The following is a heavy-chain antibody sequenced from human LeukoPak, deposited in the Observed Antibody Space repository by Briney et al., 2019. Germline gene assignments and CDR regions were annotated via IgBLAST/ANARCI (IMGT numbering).Heavy chain of an antibody. CDR3: ARDSADIVGATTDFDY. CDR1: GYTFTGYY. Sequence: APVKVSCKASGYTFTGYYMHWVRQAPGQGLEWMGWINPNSGGTNYAQKFQGRVTMTRDTSISTAYMELSRLRSDDTAVYYCARDSADIVGATTDFDYWGQGTLVTVSS. CDR2: INPNSGGT. D-gene: IGHD1-26*01. J-gene: IGHJ4*02. V-gene: IGHV1-2*02.